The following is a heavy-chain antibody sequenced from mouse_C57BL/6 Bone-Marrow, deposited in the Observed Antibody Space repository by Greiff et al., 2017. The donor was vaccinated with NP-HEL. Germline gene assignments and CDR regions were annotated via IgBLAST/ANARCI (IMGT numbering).Heavy chain of an antibody. Sequence: VQLQQSGAELARPGASVKLSCKASGYTFTSYGISWVKQRTGQGLEWIGEIYPRSGNTYYNEKFKGKATLTADKSSSTAYMELRSLTSEDSAVYFCARRNIRDYWGQGTTLTVSS. V-gene: IGHV1-81*01. CDR1: GYTFTSYG. CDR2: IYPRSGNT. D-gene: IGHD5-1-1*01. CDR3: ARRNIRDY. J-gene: IGHJ2*01.